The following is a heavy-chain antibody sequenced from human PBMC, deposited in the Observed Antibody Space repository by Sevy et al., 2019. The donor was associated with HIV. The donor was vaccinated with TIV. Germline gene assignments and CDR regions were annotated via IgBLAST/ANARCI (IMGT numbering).Heavy chain of an antibody. J-gene: IGHJ5*02. CDR1: GFTFSDYY. CDR3: ARVPRCSGGSCTDAWFDP. D-gene: IGHD2-15*01. V-gene: IGHV3-11*01. Sequence: GGSLRLSCAASGFTFSDYYMSWIRQAPGKGLEWVSYISSSGSTIYYADSVKGRFTISRDNAKNSLYLQMNSLRAEDTAVYYCARVPRCSGGSCTDAWFDPWGQGTLVTVSS. CDR2: ISSSGSTI.